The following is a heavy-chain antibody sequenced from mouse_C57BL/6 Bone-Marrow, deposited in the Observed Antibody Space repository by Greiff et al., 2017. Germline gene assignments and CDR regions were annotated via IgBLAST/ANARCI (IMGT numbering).Heavy chain of an antibody. CDR3: AYYYGSSYVAY. D-gene: IGHD1-1*01. Sequence: EVKLRESGAELVKPGASVKLSCTASGFNIKDYYMHWVKQRTEQGLEWIGRIDPEDGETKYAPKFQGKATITADTSSNTAYLQLSSLTSEDTAVYYCAYYYGSSYVAYWGQGTLVTVSA. CDR2: IDPEDGET. CDR1: GFNIKDYY. J-gene: IGHJ3*01. V-gene: IGHV14-2*01.